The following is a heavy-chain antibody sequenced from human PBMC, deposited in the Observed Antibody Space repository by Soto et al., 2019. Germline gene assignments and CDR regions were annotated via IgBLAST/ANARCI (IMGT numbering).Heavy chain of an antibody. D-gene: IGHD2-15*01. V-gene: IGHV4-59*01. Sequence: SETLSLTCTVSGGSISSYYWSWIRQPPGKGLEWIGYIYYSGSTNYNPSLKSRVTISVDTSKNQFSLKLSSVTAADTAVYYCAREGLSCSGGSCYSGWIDYWGQGTLVTVSS. CDR1: GGSISSYY. J-gene: IGHJ4*02. CDR3: AREGLSCSGGSCYSGWIDY. CDR2: IYYSGST.